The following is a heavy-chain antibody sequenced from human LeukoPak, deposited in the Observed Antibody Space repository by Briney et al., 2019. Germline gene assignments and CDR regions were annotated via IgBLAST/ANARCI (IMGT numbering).Heavy chain of an antibody. Sequence: PGGSLRLPWAASGFAFSGYAVTWVPQAPGKGLEWVSTIGGSGANSFYADSVKGRFPPSRDDYKNTLSLQMNSLRADDTAIYYCAMNRYQLPSWGQGTLVTVSS. CDR1: GFAFSGYA. V-gene: IGHV3-23*01. D-gene: IGHD2-2*01. J-gene: IGHJ5*02. CDR2: IGGSGANS. CDR3: AMNRYQLPS.